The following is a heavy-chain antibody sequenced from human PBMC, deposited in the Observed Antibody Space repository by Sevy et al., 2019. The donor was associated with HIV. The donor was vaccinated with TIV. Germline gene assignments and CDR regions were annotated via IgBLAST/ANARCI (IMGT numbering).Heavy chain of an antibody. CDR3: SRVGSPYDTYYYYYGMDV. D-gene: IGHD5-12*01. Sequence: GGSLRLSCAASGFTFNSYWMSWVRQAPGKGLEWVANIKQVGSEKYYVDSVKGRFTISRDNSQNSIFLQINTLRAEDTAVYYCSRVGSPYDTYYYYYGMDVWGQGTTVTVSS. V-gene: IGHV3-7*01. CDR1: GFTFNSYW. CDR2: IKQVGSEK. J-gene: IGHJ6*02.